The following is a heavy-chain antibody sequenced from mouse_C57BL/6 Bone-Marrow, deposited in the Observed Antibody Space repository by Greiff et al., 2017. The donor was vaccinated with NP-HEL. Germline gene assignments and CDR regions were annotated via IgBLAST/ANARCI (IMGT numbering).Heavy chain of an antibody. J-gene: IGHJ4*01. CDR1: GYSITSGYD. CDR2: ISYSGST. CDR3: ARGRSQTAMDY. Sequence: EVKLMESGPGMVKPSQSLSLTCTVTGYSITSGYDWHWIRHFPGNKLEWMGYISYSGSTNYNPSLKSRISITHDTSKNHFFLKLNSVTTEDTATYYCARGRSQTAMDYWGQGTSVTVSS. V-gene: IGHV3-1*01.